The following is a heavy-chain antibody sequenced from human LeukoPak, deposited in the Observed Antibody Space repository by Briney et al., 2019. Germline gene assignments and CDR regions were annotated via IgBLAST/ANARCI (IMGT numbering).Heavy chain of an antibody. CDR1: GGSISSYY. CDR3: ARAYYYGSGSSLPLKNWFDP. CDR2: IYYSGST. V-gene: IGHV4-59*01. Sequence: PETPSLTCTVSGGSISSYYWSWIRQPPGKGLEWIGYIYYSGSTNYNPSLKSRVTISVDTSKNQFSLKLSSVTAADTAVYYCARAYYYGSGSSLPLKNWFDPWGQGTLVPLSS. D-gene: IGHD3-10*01. J-gene: IGHJ5*02.